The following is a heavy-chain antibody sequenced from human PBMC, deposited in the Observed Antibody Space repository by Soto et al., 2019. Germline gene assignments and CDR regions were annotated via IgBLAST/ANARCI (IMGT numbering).Heavy chain of an antibody. CDR1: GYTFTSYD. CDR3: ARGGDIYCTNCYGMDV. J-gene: IGHJ6*02. D-gene: IGHD2-8*01. CDR2: MNPNSGNT. Sequence: GASVKVSCKASGYTFTSYDINWVRQATGQGLEWMGWMNPNSGNTGYAQKFQGRVTMTRNTSISTAYMELSSLRSEDTAVYYCARGGDIYCTNCYGMDVWGQGTTVTVSS. V-gene: IGHV1-8*01.